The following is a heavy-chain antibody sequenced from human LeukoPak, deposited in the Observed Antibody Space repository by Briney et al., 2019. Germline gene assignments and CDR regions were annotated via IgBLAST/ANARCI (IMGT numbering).Heavy chain of an antibody. Sequence: GASVKVSCKASGGTFSSYAISWVRQAPGQGLEWMGWISAYNGNTNYAQKLQGRVTMTTDTSTSTAYMELRSLRSDDTAVYYCAKERGTAMVRSYYMDVWGKGTTVTVSS. V-gene: IGHV1-18*01. CDR3: AKERGTAMVRSYYMDV. D-gene: IGHD5-18*01. CDR2: ISAYNGNT. CDR1: GGTFSSYA. J-gene: IGHJ6*03.